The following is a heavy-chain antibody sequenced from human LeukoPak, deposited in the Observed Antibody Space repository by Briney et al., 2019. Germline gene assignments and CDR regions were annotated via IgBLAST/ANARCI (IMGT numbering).Heavy chain of an antibody. J-gene: IGHJ3*02. CDR3: ARDYYDSSGYRGAFDI. CDR2: ISAYNGNT. CDR1: GYTFTSYG. V-gene: IGHV1-18*01. D-gene: IGHD3-22*01. Sequence: GAPVKVSCKASGYTFTSYGISWVRQAPGQGLEWMGWISAYNGNTNYAQKLQGRVTMTTDTSTSTAYMELRSLRSDDTAVYYCARDYYDSSGYRGAFDIWGQGTMVTVSS.